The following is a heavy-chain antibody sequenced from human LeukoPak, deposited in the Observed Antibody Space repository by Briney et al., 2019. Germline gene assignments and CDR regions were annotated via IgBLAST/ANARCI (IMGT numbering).Heavy chain of an antibody. Sequence: VASVKVSCKASGYTFTSYAMNWVRQAPGQGLEWMGWISAYNGNTNYAQKLQGRVTMTTDTSTSTAYMELRSLRSDDTAVYYCARDPPFDYWGQGTLVTVSS. CDR1: GYTFTSYA. V-gene: IGHV1-18*01. J-gene: IGHJ4*02. CDR3: ARDPPFDY. CDR2: ISAYNGNT.